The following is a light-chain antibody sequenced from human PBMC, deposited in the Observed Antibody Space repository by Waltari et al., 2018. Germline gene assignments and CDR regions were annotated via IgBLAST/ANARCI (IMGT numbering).Light chain of an antibody. V-gene: IGLV2-14*03. Sequence: QSALTQPASVSGSPGQSITISCSGSSSDVGGYNYDAWYQQHPGKAPKLMIYDVTIRPSGVSNRFSGSKSGYTASLTISGLQADDEADYYCTSYTSTSTLVVFGGGTKLTVL. J-gene: IGLJ2*01. CDR1: SSDVGGYNY. CDR2: DVT. CDR3: TSYTSTSTLVV.